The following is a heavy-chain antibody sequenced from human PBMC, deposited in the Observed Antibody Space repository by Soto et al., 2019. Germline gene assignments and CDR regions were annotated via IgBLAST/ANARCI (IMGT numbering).Heavy chain of an antibody. CDR2: IYYSGST. CDR3: ASGYGKNFDY. V-gene: IGHV4-39*01. D-gene: IGHD5-18*01. Sequence: PSETLSLTCTVSGGSISSSSYYWGWIRQPPGKGLEWIGSIYYSGSTYYNPSLKSRVTISVDTSKNQFSLKLSSVTAADTAVYSCASGYGKNFDYWGQGTLVTVSS. CDR1: GGSISSSSYY. J-gene: IGHJ4*02.